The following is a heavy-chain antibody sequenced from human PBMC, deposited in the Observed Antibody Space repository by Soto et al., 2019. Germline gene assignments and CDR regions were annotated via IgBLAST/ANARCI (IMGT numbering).Heavy chain of an antibody. J-gene: IGHJ4*02. D-gene: IGHD5-12*01. CDR3: ARTGGGYDLGDY. Sequence: QVQLVQSGAEVKKPGASVKVSCKASGYTFIGYYIHWVRQAPGQGLEWKGWINPNSGGAKYSQKFQAWVTMTRETSISTAYMELSRLKSDDTAVYYCARTGGGYDLGDYWGQGTLVSFS. CDR1: GYTFIGYY. CDR2: INPNSGGA. V-gene: IGHV1-2*04.